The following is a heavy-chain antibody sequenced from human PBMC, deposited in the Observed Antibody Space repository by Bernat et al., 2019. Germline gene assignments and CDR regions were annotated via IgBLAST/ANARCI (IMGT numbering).Heavy chain of an antibody. CDR2: LSTDGSNT. J-gene: IGHJ4*02. V-gene: IGHV3-74*02. CDR1: GFTFSTYW. CDR3: VRGSGYYYFDY. D-gene: IGHD3-22*01. Sequence: VQLVESGGGVVQPGTSLRLSCAASGFTFSTYWMHWVRQAPGKGLEWVLGLSTDGSNTRYSDSVKGRFTISRDNAKNTLYLQMNGLRVDDTAVYYCVRGSGYYYFDYWGQGILVTVSS.